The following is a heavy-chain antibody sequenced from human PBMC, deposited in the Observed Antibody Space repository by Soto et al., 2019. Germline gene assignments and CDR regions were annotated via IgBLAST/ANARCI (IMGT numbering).Heavy chain of an antibody. D-gene: IGHD3-22*01. CDR2: IYYSGIT. Sequence: QVQLQESGPGLVKPSETLSLTCTVSGGSISGYYWSWIRQPPGQGLEWIGYIYYSGITNYNPSLKSRVNISVDTSKNQVSLKLSSVTAADTAVYYWARVGGGYSRGYVDYWGQGTLVTVSS. V-gene: IGHV4-59*01. CDR3: ARVGGGYSRGYVDY. J-gene: IGHJ4*02. CDR1: GGSISGYY.